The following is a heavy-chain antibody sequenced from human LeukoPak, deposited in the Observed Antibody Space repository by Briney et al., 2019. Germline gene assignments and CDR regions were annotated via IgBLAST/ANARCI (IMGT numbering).Heavy chain of an antibody. CDR1: GYSISSGYY. CDR3: AKDGCSYGYVDY. CDR2: IYHSGST. D-gene: IGHD5-18*01. J-gene: IGHJ4*02. V-gene: IGHV4-38-2*02. Sequence: PSETLSLTCTVSGYSISSGYYWGWIRQPPGKGLEWIGSIYHSGSTYYNPSLKSRVTISVDTSKNQFSLKLSSVTAADTAVYYCAKDGCSYGYVDYWGQGTLVTVSS.